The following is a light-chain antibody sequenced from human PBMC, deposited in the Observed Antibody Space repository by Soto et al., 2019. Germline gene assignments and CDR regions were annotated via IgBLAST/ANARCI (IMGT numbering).Light chain of an antibody. J-gene: IGLJ1*01. CDR2: EVS. CDR3: SSYARSCTPNL. CDR1: SSDVGGYNY. V-gene: IGLV2-14*01. Sequence: SVLTQPPYVSGSPGPSITISCTGTSSDVGGYNYVSWYQQHPGKATKLMIYEVSNRPSGVSNRFSGSKSGNTSSLTISGLQAEVEADHYCSSYARSCTPNLIGTGSKFTGL.